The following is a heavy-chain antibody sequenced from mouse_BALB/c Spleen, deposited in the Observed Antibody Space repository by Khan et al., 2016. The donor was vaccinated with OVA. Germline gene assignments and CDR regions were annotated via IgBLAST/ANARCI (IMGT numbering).Heavy chain of an antibody. CDR2: INPSSGYS. D-gene: IGHD2-13*01. J-gene: IGHJ1*01. Sequence: QVQLKESGAELANPGASVKMSCKASGYTFSVYWIYWLKQRPGQGLEWIGYINPSSGYSNYNQRFKDKATLTADKSSTTAYLQLSSLTSEDSGVSFVARSSFYGDPWYFDDWGPGTTVTVSS. CDR1: GYTFSVYW. V-gene: IGHV1-7*01. CDR3: ARSSFYGDPWYFDD.